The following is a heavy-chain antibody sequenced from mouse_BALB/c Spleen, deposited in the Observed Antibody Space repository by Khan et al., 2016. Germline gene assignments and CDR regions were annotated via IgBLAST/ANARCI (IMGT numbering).Heavy chain of an antibody. CDR2: IDPENGAT. J-gene: IGHJ2*01. D-gene: IGHD2-1*01. Sequence: VQLQQSGAELVRSGASVRLSCTASGFNIKDYDIHWVKQRPEQGLEWIGWIDPENGATEYAAKFQGQATMTADTSSNAAYLKLSRLTSEDTAVYYCNAIYYGNYIYFDYWGQGTTLTVSP. CDR1: GFNIKDYD. V-gene: IGHV14-4*02. CDR3: NAIYYGNYIYFDY.